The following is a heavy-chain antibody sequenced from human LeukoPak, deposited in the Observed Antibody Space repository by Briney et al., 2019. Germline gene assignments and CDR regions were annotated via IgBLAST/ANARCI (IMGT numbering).Heavy chain of an antibody. J-gene: IGHJ4*02. CDR1: GYTFTGYY. V-gene: IGHV1-2*02. D-gene: IGHD6-6*01. CDR2: INPNSGGT. Sequence: ASVKVSCKASGYTFTGYYMHWVRQAPGQGLEWMGWINPNSGGTNYAQKFRGRVTMTRDTSISTAYMELSSLRSEDTAVYYCASRIAARGGFDYWGQGTLVTVSS. CDR3: ASRIAARGGFDY.